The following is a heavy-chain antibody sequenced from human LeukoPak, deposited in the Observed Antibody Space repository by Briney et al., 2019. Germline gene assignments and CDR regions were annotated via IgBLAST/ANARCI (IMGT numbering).Heavy chain of an antibody. V-gene: IGHV3-74*01. D-gene: IGHD6-13*01. CDR1: EFTFDDYA. J-gene: IGHJ4*02. CDR3: ARELATSGITIDY. CDR2: INSDGSST. Sequence: GGSLRLSCATSEFTFDDYAMSWVRQAPGKRLVWVSRINSDGSSTSYAGSVKGRFTISRDNAKNKLYLQMNTLRAEDTAVYYCARELATSGITIDYWGRGTLVTVSS.